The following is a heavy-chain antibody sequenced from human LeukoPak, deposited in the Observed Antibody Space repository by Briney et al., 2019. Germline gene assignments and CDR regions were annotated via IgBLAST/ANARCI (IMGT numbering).Heavy chain of an antibody. D-gene: IGHD5-18*01. J-gene: IGHJ4*02. CDR1: GFTFSSYG. V-gene: IGHV3-48*04. Sequence: PGGSLRLSCAASGFTFSSYGMHWVRQAPGEGLEWVSYISSSGSTIYYADSVKGRFTISRDNAKNSLYLQMNSLRAEDTAVYYCARDLNYSYGLDYWGQGTLVTVSS. CDR2: ISSSGSTI. CDR3: ARDLNYSYGLDY.